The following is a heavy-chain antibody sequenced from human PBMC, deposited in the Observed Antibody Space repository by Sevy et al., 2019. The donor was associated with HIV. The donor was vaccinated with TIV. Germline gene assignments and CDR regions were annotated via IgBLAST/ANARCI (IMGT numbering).Heavy chain of an antibody. J-gene: IGHJ4*02. CDR3: ARMRRKEKIFDY. CDR1: GGSISSGGYY. V-gene: IGHV4-31*03. CDR2: IYYSGST. Sequence: TLSLTCTVSGGSISSGGYYWSWIRQHPGKGVEWIGYIYYSGSTYYNPSLKSRVTISVDTSKNQFSLKLSSVTAAETAVYYCARMRRKEKIFDYWGQGTMVIVSS.